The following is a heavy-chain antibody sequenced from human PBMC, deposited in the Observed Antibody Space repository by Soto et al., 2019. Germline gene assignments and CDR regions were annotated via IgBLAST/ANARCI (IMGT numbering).Heavy chain of an antibody. D-gene: IGHD3-22*01. Sequence: EVQLVESGGGLVQPGGSLRLSCAASGFTFSSYSMNWVRQAPGKGLEWVSYISSSSSTIYYADSVKGRFTISRDNAKHSLYLQMNSLRDEDTAVYYCARDSYYYDSSGYYYVIAFDIWGQGTMVTVSS. CDR1: GFTFSSYS. CDR2: ISSSSSTI. CDR3: ARDSYYYDSSGYYYVIAFDI. V-gene: IGHV3-48*02. J-gene: IGHJ3*02.